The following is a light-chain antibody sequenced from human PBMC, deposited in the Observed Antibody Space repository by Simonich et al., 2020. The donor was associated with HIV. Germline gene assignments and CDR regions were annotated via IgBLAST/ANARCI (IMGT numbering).Light chain of an antibody. J-gene: IGKJ1*01. Sequence: EIVMTQSPVTLSVSPGERATLSCRPSQSVGINLAWYQQKPGQAPRLLIYGASARATDIPARFSGSGSGTEFTLTISTMQSEDFAVYYCQQCNNWPPTFGQGTKVEIK. CDR1: QSVGIN. CDR2: GAS. V-gene: IGKV3-15*01. CDR3: QQCNNWPPT.